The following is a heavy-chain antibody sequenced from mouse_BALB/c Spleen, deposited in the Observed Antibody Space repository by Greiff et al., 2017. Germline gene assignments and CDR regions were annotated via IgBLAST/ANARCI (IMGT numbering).Heavy chain of an antibody. CDR2: INPGSGGT. CDR3: ARPQLGLDYYAMDY. J-gene: IGHJ4*01. V-gene: IGHV1-54*01. D-gene: IGHD3-1*01. Sequence: QVQLQQSGAELVRPGTSVKVSCKASGYAFTNYLIEWVKQRPGQGLEWIGVINPGSGGTNYNEKFKGKATLTADKSSSTAYMLLSSLTSEDSAIYFCARPQLGLDYYAMDYWGQGTSVTVSS. CDR1: GYAFTNYL.